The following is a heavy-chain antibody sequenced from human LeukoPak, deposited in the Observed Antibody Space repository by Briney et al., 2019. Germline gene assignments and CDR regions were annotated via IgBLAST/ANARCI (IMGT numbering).Heavy chain of an antibody. D-gene: IGHD2-2*02. CDR1: GFTFSSYA. CDR3: AKERGKLGYCSSTSCYTED. V-gene: IGHV3-23*01. CDR2: ISGSGGST. Sequence: HPGGSLRLSCAASGFTFSSYAMSWVRQAPGRGLEWVSAISGSGGSTYYADSVKGRFTISRDNSKNTLYLQMNSLRAEDTAVYYCAKERGKLGYCSSTSCYTEDWGQGTLVTVSS. J-gene: IGHJ4*02.